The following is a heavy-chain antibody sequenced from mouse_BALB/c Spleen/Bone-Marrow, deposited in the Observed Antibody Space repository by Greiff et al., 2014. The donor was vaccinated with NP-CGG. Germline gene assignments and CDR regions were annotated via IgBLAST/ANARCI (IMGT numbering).Heavy chain of an antibody. V-gene: IGHV1-82*01. D-gene: IGHD2-4*01. J-gene: IGHJ2*01. CDR3: ARWGITSYYFDY. CDR1: GYAFSSSW. Sequence: QVQLQQSGPELMKPGASVKISCKASGYAFSSSWMNWVKQRPGQGLEWIGRIYPGDGDTNYNGKFKGKATLTADKSSSTAYMQLSSLTSVDSAVYFCARWGITSYYFDYWGQGTTPTVSS. CDR2: IYPGDGDT.